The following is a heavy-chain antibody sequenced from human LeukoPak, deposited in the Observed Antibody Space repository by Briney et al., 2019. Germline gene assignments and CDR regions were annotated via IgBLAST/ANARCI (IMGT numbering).Heavy chain of an antibody. CDR1: GFTFSSYA. Sequence: GGSLRLSCAASGFTFSSYAMAWVRQTPGKELEWVSTVVGGGTTFYADSVRGRFTISRDNSKNTLYLQMNSLRGDGTAVYYCARAATLNYGSGSYLGFDPWGQGTLVTVSS. J-gene: IGHJ5*02. CDR2: VVGGGTT. D-gene: IGHD3-10*01. CDR3: ARAATLNYGSGSYLGFDP. V-gene: IGHV3-23*01.